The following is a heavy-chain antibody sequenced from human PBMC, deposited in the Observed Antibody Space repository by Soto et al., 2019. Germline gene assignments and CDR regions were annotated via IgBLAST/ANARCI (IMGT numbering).Heavy chain of an antibody. CDR1: GFTFSSYE. J-gene: IGHJ4*02. CDR3: ARFGLSSSLHPSLDY. Sequence: EVHLVESGGGLVQPGGSLRLSCAASGFTFSSYEMNWVRQAPGKGLEWVSCISSGGSNIYYADSVKGRFTISRDNAKTSLYLQLNSLRAEDTAVYYCARFGLSSSLHPSLDYWGQGTLVTVSS. CDR2: ISSGGSNI. D-gene: IGHD6-13*01. V-gene: IGHV3-48*03.